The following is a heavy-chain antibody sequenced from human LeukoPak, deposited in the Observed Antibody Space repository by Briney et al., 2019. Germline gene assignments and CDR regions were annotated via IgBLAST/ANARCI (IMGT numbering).Heavy chain of an antibody. CDR3: AGEMATKRAFDI. CDR2: IHPNSGGT. Sequence: GASVKVSCKASGYTFSNYYMHWVRQAPGQGLERVGWIHPNSGGTGSEKKFQGRVTVTRDTSISTAYMELSSLTPDDTAVYFCAGEMATKRAFDIWGPGTMVTVSS. J-gene: IGHJ3*02. V-gene: IGHV1-2*02. D-gene: IGHD5-24*01. CDR1: GYTFSNYY.